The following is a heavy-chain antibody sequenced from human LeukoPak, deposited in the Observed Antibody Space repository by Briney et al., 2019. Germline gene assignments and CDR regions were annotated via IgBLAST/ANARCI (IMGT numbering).Heavy chain of an antibody. D-gene: IGHD3-22*01. CDR1: GFTFSSYG. V-gene: IGHV3-30*02. CDR3: AKIVTPAYYYDSSGYSYFDY. Sequence: GGSLRLSCAASGFTFSSYGMHWVRQAPGKGLEWVAFIRYDGSNKYYADSVKGRFTISRDNSKNTLYLQMNSLRAEDTAVYYCAKIVTPAYYYDSSGYSYFDYWGQGTLVTVSS. CDR2: IRYDGSNK. J-gene: IGHJ4*02.